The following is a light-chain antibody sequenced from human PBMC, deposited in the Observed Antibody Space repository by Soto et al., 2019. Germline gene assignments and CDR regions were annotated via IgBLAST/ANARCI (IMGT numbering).Light chain of an antibody. CDR3: HQYGSSPGT. V-gene: IGKV3-20*01. CDR2: GAS. Sequence: EIVMTQSPATLSVSPGERATLSCRASQSVSSNLAWYQQKPGQAPRLLIFGASIRAADLPDRFSGGGSETDFTLTISRLETEDFAVYYCHQYGSSPGTFGQGTKVDIK. CDR1: QSVSSN. J-gene: IGKJ1*01.